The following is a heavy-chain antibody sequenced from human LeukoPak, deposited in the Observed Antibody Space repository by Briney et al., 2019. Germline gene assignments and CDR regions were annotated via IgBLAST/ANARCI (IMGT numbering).Heavy chain of an antibody. CDR2: IIPILGIA. V-gene: IGHV1-69*02. CDR1: GGTFSSYT. CDR3: ASSIWVDYYDSSGNNYYYYGMDV. Sequence: SVKVSCKASGGTFSSYTISWVRQAPGQGLEWMGRIIPILGIANYAQKFQGRVTITADKSTSTAYMELSSLRSEGTAVYYCASSIWVDYYDSSGNNYYYYGMDVWGQGTTVTVSS. D-gene: IGHD3-22*01. J-gene: IGHJ6*02.